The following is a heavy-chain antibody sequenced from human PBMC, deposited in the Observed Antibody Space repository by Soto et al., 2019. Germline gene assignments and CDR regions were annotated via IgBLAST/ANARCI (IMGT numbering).Heavy chain of an antibody. CDR2: MYHSGST. CDR3: ARDLSSGWSRFDY. D-gene: IGHD6-19*01. CDR1: GGSISSDYW. J-gene: IGHJ4*02. V-gene: IGHV4-4*02. Sequence: QVQLQESGPGLVKPSGTLSLTCAVSGGSISSDYWWTWVRQPPGKGLEWIAEMYHSGSTNYNPSLKSQVTISVDKSKNQISRKLSSVTAADTAVYYCARDLSSGWSRFDYWGQGTLVTVSS.